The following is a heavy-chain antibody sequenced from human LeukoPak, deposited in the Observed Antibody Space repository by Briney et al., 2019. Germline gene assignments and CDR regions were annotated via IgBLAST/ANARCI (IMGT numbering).Heavy chain of an antibody. D-gene: IGHD6-6*01. CDR2: ITSSGSTI. CDR3: TSSSPFDY. V-gene: IGHV3-48*01. J-gene: IGHJ4*02. CDR1: GFAFSSYS. Sequence: GGSLRLSCAASGFAFSSYSMNWVRQAPGKGLEWVSYITSSGSTIYYTDSVRGRFTISRDNARNSLYLQMNSLRAEDTAVYYCTSSSPFDYWGRGTLVTVSS.